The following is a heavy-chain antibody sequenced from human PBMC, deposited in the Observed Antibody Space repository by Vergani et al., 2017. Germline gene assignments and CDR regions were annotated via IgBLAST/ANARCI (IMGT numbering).Heavy chain of an antibody. CDR2: MSSGDSI. J-gene: IGHJ4*02. CDR1: GFTFSDLY. Sequence: QVQLVESGGGLVKPGGSLRLSCAASGFTFSDLYMSWVRQAPGKGLEWISYMSSGDSIYYADSVKGRFTVSRDNTKNTLYLQMNSLRAEDTATYYCVKDAGSYENFFDSWGQGTLVTVSS. CDR3: VKDAGSYENFFDS. V-gene: IGHV3-11*01. D-gene: IGHD1-26*01.